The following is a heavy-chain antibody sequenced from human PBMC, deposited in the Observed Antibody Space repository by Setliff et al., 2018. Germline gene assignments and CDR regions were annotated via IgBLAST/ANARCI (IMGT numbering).Heavy chain of an antibody. D-gene: IGHD2-21*01. V-gene: IGHV4-34*01. CDR1: GFTFSSYS. CDR3: AREGEVDAFDI. J-gene: IGHJ3*02. Sequence: PGGSLRLSCAASGFTFSSYSMNWVRQAPGKGLEWIGEINHSGSTNYNPSLKSRVTISVDTSKNQFSLRLSSVTAADTAVYYCAREGEVDAFDIWGQGTMVTVSS. CDR2: INHSGST.